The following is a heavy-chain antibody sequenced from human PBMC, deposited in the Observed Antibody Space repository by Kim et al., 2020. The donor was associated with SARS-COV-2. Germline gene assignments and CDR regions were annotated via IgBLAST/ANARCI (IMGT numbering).Heavy chain of an antibody. J-gene: IGHJ4*02. Sequence: ASVKVSCKASGYTFTSYAMNWVRQAPGQGLEWMGWINTNTGNPTYAQGFTGRFVFSLDTSVSTAYLQISSLKAEDTAVYYCARDTPPPYYDILTGYYTGRGLCDYWGQGTLVTVSS. CDR3: ARDTPPPYYDILTGYYTGRGLCDY. CDR2: INTNTGNP. CDR1: GYTFTSYA. D-gene: IGHD3-9*01. V-gene: IGHV7-4-1*02.